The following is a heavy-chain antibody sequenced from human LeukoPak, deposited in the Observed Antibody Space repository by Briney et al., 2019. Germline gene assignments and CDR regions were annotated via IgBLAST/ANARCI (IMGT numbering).Heavy chain of an antibody. CDR2: IYYNGST. CDR1: GGSISSYY. V-gene: IGHV4-59*08. Sequence: SETLSLTCTVSGGSISSYYWSWIRQPPGKGLEWIGYIYYNGSTNYNPSLKSRVTISVDTSKNQFSLKLSSVTAADTAVYYCARHRIAAAWINYWGQGTLVTVSS. CDR3: ARHRIAAAWINY. D-gene: IGHD6-13*01. J-gene: IGHJ4*02.